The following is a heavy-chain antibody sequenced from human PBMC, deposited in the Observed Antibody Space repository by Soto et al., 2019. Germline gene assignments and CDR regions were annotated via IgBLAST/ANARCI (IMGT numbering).Heavy chain of an antibody. D-gene: IGHD3-16*02. CDR3: ARRLRDTSTHYYNWFDP. CDR1: GGSINTADYY. CDR2: IYYDGSA. J-gene: IGHJ5*02. V-gene: IGHV4-30-4*01. Sequence: PSETLSLTCTVSGGSINTADYYWTWIRQSPGKGLEWIVNIYYDGSAYPTPSLSSRVSASVDTFNNRFSLNLFSVTAADTAVYYCARRLRDTSTHYYNWFDPWGQGTLVTVSS.